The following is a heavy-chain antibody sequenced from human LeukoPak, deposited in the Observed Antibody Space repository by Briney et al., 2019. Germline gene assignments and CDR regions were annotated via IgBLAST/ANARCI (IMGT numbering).Heavy chain of an antibody. CDR2: INHSGST. Sequence: PSGTLSLTCAVSGGSISSSNWWSWVRQPPGRGLEWIGEINHSGSTNYNPSLKRRVTISVDTSKNQLSLTLRFVAAADTAVYYCASGGDYGGNSYLWGQGALVTVSS. CDR3: ASGGDYGGNSYL. CDR1: GGSISSSNW. J-gene: IGHJ5*02. V-gene: IGHV4-4*02. D-gene: IGHD4-23*01.